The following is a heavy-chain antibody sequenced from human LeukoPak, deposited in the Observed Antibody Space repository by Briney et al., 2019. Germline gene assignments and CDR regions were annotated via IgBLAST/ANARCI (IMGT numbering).Heavy chain of an antibody. CDR3: ATPTGLRFGPYYYYGMDV. V-gene: IGHV1-24*01. CDR2: FDPEDGET. D-gene: IGHD3-3*01. J-gene: IGHJ6*02. Sequence: GASVKVSCKVSGYTLTELSMHWVRQAPGKGLEWMGGFDPEDGETIYVQKFQGRVTMTEDTSTDTAYMELSSLRSEDTAVYYCATPTGLRFGPYYYYGMDVWGQGTTVTVSS. CDR1: GYTLTELS.